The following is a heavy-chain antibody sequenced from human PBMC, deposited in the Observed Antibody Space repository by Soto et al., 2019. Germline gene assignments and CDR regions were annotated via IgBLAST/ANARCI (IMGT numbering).Heavy chain of an antibody. D-gene: IGHD6-19*01. CDR2: IRRKANSYTT. J-gene: IGHJ6*02. V-gene: IGHV3-72*01. CDR3: AMLGGWSGGSSGMDV. Sequence: EVQLVESGGGLVQPGGSLRLSCAASGLIFSDYHMDWVRQAPGKGLEWVGRIRRKANSYTTEYAASVKGRFTISRDDSXXSLYLQMNRLKSEDTAVYYCAMLGGWSGGSSGMDVWGQGTTVTVSS. CDR1: GLIFSDYH.